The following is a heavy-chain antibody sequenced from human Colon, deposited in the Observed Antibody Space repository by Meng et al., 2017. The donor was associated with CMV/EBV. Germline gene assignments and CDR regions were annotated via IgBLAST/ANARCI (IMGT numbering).Heavy chain of an antibody. J-gene: IGHJ4*02. D-gene: IGHD3-10*01. CDR2: FDINGNY. CDR1: CASITIFC. V-gene: IGHV4-4*07. Sequence: VSLRESGTGPVTPSETLPLPWFFSCASITIFCWIWLRQAAGKGLEWIGRFDINGNYNYNPYLKSRVTMSIDTSKNQLSLNNRSVTAADTAVYYCARDSNLSGLAYWGQGTLVTVSS. CDR3: ARDSNLSGLAY.